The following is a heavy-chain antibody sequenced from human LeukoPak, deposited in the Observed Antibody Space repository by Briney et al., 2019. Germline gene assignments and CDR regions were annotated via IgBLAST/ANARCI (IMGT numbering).Heavy chain of an antibody. J-gene: IGHJ6*03. CDR2: IYHSGST. CDR1: GGSISSSNW. Sequence: SETLSLTCAVSGGSISSSNWWSWVRQPPGKGLEWIGEIYHSGSTNYNPSLKSRVTISVDTSKNQFSLKLSSVTAADTAVYYCARHGGAIVGATSYYYYYMDVWGKGTTVTISS. CDR3: ARHGGAIVGATSYYYYYMDV. V-gene: IGHV4-4*02. D-gene: IGHD1-26*01.